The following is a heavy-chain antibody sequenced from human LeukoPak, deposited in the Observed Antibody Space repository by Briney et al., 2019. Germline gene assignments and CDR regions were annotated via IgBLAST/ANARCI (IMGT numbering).Heavy chain of an antibody. CDR3: ARANYDSSGYSS. D-gene: IGHD3-22*01. CDR1: GGSISSHY. V-gene: IGHV4-59*11. J-gene: IGHJ4*02. Sequence: SETLSLTCTVSGGSISSHYWSWIRQPPGKGLEWIGYIYYSGSTNYNPSLKSRVTISVDTSKNQFSLKLSSVTAADTAVYYCARANYDSSGYSSWGQGTLVTVSS. CDR2: IYYSGST.